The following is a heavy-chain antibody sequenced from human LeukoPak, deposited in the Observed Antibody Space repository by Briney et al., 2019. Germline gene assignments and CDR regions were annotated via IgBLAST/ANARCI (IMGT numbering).Heavy chain of an antibody. J-gene: IGHJ4*02. D-gene: IGHD2-2*01. Sequence: ASVKVSCKASGYTFTDYYMHWARQAPGQGLEWMGWINPKSGGTNYAQKFQARVTMTRDTSISTAYIELSRLISDDTAMYYCARVPGGYCSSTSCNGGVYFDYWGQGTLVTVSS. V-gene: IGHV1-2*02. CDR3: ARVPGGYCSSTSCNGGVYFDY. CDR2: INPKSGGT. CDR1: GYTFTDYY.